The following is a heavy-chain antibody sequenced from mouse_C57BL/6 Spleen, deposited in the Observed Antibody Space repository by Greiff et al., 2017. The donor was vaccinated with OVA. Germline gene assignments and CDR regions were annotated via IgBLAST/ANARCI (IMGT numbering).Heavy chain of an antibody. V-gene: IGHV1-66*01. CDR2: IYPGSGNT. J-gene: IGHJ4*01. CDR1: GYSFTSYY. CDR3: ARGEDYFAMDY. Sequence: VQLQQSGPELVKPGASVKISCKASGYSFTSYYIHWVKQRPGQGLEWIGWIYPGSGNTKYNEKFKGKATLTADTSSSTAYMQLSSLTSEDSAVYYCARGEDYFAMDYWGQGTSVTVSS.